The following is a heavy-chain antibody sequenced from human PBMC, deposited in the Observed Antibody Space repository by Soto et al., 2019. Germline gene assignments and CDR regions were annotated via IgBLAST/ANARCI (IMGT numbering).Heavy chain of an antibody. CDR3: ATIVGANDY. J-gene: IGHJ4*02. CDR1: RASIYTYS. D-gene: IGHD1-26*01. CDR2: IYSSGSA. Sequence: EPLSLTCTVSRASIYTYSWTWIRQPAGKGLQWIGHIYSSGSANYSPSLKSRVSMSVDSSKNQISLKLTSVTAADTAVYYCATIVGANDYWGQGTLVTVSS. V-gene: IGHV4-4*07.